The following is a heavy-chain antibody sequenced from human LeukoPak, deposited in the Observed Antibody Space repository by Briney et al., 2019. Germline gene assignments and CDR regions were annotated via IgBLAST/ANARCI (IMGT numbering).Heavy chain of an antibody. CDR3: ARARITGTTPFDY. CDR1: GGSISSSSYY. V-gene: IGHV4-39*07. D-gene: IGHD1-7*01. CDR2: IYYSGST. J-gene: IGHJ4*02. Sequence: SETLSLTCTVSGGSISSSSYYWGWIRQPPGKGLEWIGSIYYSGSTYYNPSLKSRVTISVDTSKNQFSLKLSSVTAADTAVYYCARARITGTTPFDYWGQGTLVTVSS.